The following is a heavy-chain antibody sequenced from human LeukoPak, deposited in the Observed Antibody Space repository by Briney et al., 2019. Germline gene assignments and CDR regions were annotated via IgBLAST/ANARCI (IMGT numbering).Heavy chain of an antibody. V-gene: IGHV4-61*02. CDR2: INTSGST. J-gene: IGHJ6*03. Sequence: SETLSLTCTVSGGSTSSGSYYWTWIRQPAGEGLEWIGRINTSGSTNYNPSLKSRVTISVDTSKNQFSLRLSSVTAADTAVYYCAGGGRVAVAGTGYYYYYMDVWGKGTTVTVSS. CDR1: GGSTSSGSYY. D-gene: IGHD6-19*01. CDR3: AGGGRVAVAGTGYYYYYMDV.